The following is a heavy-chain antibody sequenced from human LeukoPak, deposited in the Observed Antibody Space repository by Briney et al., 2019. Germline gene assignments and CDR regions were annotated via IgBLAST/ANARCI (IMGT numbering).Heavy chain of an antibody. CDR3: ARLGYCSSTSCLYYFDY. Sequence: GESLKISCKGSGYSFTSYWISWVRQVPGKGLEWMGRIDPSDSYTNYSPSFQGHVTISADKSISTAYLQWSSLKASDTAMYYCARLGYCSSTSCLYYFDYWGQGTLVTVSS. CDR2: IDPSDSYT. V-gene: IGHV5-10-1*01. CDR1: GYSFTSYW. J-gene: IGHJ4*02. D-gene: IGHD2-2*01.